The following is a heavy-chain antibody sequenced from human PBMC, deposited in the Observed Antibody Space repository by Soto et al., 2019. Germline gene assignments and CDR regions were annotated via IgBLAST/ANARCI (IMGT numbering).Heavy chain of an antibody. CDR2: ISYDGSNK. J-gene: IGHJ6*02. CDR3: ARDRHGYSSSWYNYYYYGMDV. CDR1: GFTFSSYA. V-gene: IGHV3-30-3*01. Sequence: GGSLRLSCAASGFTFSSYAMHWVRQAPGKGLEWVAVISYDGSNKYYADSVKGRFTISRDNSKNTLYLQMNSLRAEDTAVYYCARDRHGYSSSWYNYYYYGMDVWGQGTTVTVSS. D-gene: IGHD6-13*01.